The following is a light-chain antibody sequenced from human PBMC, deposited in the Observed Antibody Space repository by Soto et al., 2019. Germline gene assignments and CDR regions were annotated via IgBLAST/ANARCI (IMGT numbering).Light chain of an antibody. CDR1: SSDVGGYNY. CDR2: DVS. J-gene: IGLJ1*01. V-gene: IGLV2-14*01. Sequence: QSALTQPASVSGSPGQSITISCTGTSSDVGGYNYVSWYQQHPGKAPKLMIYDVSNRPSGVSNRFSGSKSGNTASLTISGLQAEDEADYYCSSYTSRSTFFGTGTKVTVL. CDR3: SSYTSRSTF.